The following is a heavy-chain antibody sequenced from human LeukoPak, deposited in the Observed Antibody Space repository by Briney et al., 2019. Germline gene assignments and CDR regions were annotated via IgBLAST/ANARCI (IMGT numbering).Heavy chain of an antibody. CDR2: IYPGDSDT. V-gene: IGHV5-51*01. J-gene: IGHJ6*03. D-gene: IGHD6-13*01. Sequence: GESLKISCKGSGYSFTSYWIGWVRQMPGKGLEWMGIIYPGDSDTRYSPSFQGQVTISADKSISTACLQWSSLKASDTAMYYCARIAVIAAAYYYMDVWGKGTTVTVSS. CDR1: GYSFTSYW. CDR3: ARIAVIAAAYYYMDV.